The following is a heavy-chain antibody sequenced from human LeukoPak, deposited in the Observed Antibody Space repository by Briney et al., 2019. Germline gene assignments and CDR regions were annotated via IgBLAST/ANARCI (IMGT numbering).Heavy chain of an antibody. D-gene: IGHD3-22*01. CDR3: ARDNYYASSGYYYIDY. V-gene: IGHV3-30-3*01. CDR2: TSYDGINK. CDR1: GFTFNTYA. J-gene: IGHJ4*02. Sequence: GRSLRLSCAPSGFTFNTYAFHWVRQAPGKGLEWVAVTSYDGINKYYADSVKDRFTISRDNSKNTLYLQMNSLRAEDTAVYYCARDNYYASSGYYYIDYWGQGTLVTVCS.